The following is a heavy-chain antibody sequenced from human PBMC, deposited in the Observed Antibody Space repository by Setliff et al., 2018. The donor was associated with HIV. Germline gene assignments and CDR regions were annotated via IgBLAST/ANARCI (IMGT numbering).Heavy chain of an antibody. CDR3: ARAAAGNTGPFDL. CDR2: VSSRGDT. CDR1: GGSFSNHY. V-gene: IGHV4-59*10. D-gene: IGHD4-17*01. J-gene: IGHJ4*02. Sequence: ASETLSLTCAVYGGSFSNHYWSWIRQPAGKGLEWIGRVSSRGDTNYNPSLKSRVTMSVDTSKNQFSLKLTSVTASDTAVYYCARAAAGNTGPFDLWGQGSPVTVSS.